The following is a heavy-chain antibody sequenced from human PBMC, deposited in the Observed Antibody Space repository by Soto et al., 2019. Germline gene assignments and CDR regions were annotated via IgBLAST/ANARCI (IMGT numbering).Heavy chain of an antibody. V-gene: IGHV4-39*07. CDR3: ARAVRQQLPGWWFDP. Sequence: SETLSLTCTVSVGSISSSSYYWVWIRQPPGKGLEWIGSFYYSGSTYYNPSLKSRVTISVDTSENQFSLKLRSLRSDDTAVYYCARAVRQQLPGWWFDPWGQGTPVTVSS. CDR2: FYYSGST. J-gene: IGHJ5*02. CDR1: VGSISSSSYY. D-gene: IGHD6-13*01.